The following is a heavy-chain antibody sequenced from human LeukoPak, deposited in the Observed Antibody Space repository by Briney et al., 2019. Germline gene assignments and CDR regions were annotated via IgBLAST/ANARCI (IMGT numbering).Heavy chain of an antibody. V-gene: IGHV4-39*01. J-gene: IGHJ4*02. CDR2: ISYDGST. CDR1: GGSINSSSYY. D-gene: IGHD1-14*01. Sequence: PSETLSLTCTVSGGSINSSSYYWGWIRQPPGRRLEWLGSISYDGSTYYNPSLNSRLTISVDTSKNQFSLKLRSVTAADTAVYYCARHATALITYYFDYWGQATLVTVSS. CDR3: ARHATALITYYFDY.